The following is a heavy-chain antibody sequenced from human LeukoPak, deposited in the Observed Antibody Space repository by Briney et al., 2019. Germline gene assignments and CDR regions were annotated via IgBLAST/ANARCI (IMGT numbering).Heavy chain of an antibody. CDR1: GGSISRFY. V-gene: IGHV4-59*01. J-gene: IGHJ4*02. CDR2: IAYNGNT. Sequence: SETLSLTCTVSGGSISRFYWNWVRQPPGKGLEWIGYIAYNGNTNYSPSLKSRVTTSVDTSKNQFSLKLSSVTAADTAVYYCAKAGTSGWYGEYWGQGILVTVSS. D-gene: IGHD6-19*01. CDR3: AKAGTSGWYGEY.